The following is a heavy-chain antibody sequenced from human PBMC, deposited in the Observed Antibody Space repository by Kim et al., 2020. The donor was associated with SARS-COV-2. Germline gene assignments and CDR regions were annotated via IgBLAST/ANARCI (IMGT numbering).Heavy chain of an antibody. CDR2: IYYSGST. CDR1: GGSISSGGYY. J-gene: IGHJ4*02. V-gene: IGHV4-31*02. Sequence: SQTLSLTCTVSGGSISSGGYYWSWIRQHPGKGLEWIGYIYYSGSTYYNPSLKSRVNISVDTSKNQFSLKLSSVTAADTAVYYCARAPRSIITIVGVVTHFDYWGQGTLVTVSS. CDR3: ARAPRSIITIVGVVTHFDY. D-gene: IGHD3-3*01.